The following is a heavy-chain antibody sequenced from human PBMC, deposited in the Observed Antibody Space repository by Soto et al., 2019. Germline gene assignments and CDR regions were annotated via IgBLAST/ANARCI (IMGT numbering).Heavy chain of an antibody. Sequence: SETLSLTCTVSGGSISSGDYYWSWIRQPPGKGLEWIGYIYYSGSTYYNPSLKSRVTISVDTSKNQFSLKLSSVTAADTAVYYCARARLGYCSGGSCYGYYFDYWGQGTLVTVSS. CDR2: IYYSGST. V-gene: IGHV4-30-4*01. J-gene: IGHJ4*02. CDR3: ARARLGYCSGGSCYGYYFDY. D-gene: IGHD2-15*01. CDR1: GGSISSGDYY.